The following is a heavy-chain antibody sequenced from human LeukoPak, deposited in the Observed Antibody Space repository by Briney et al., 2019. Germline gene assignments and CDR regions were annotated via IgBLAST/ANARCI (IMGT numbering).Heavy chain of an antibody. CDR2: SSSSGSTF. Sequence: GGSLRLSCAASGFTFSSCDMNWVRQAPGKGLEWLSYSSSSGSTFYYADFVKGRFTVSRDNAKNSLYLQMNSLRAEDTAIYYCARGFNTMVRGVNGMDVWGQGTTVTVSS. J-gene: IGHJ6*02. CDR3: ARGFNTMVRGVNGMDV. CDR1: GFTFSSCD. D-gene: IGHD3-10*01. V-gene: IGHV3-48*03.